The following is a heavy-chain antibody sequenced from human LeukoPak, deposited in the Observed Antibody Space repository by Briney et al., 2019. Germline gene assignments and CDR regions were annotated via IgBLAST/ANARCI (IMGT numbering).Heavy chain of an antibody. Sequence: SETLSLTCAFYGGSFSGYYWSWIRQHPGKGLEWIGYIYYSGSTYYNPSLKSRVTISVDTSKNQFSLKLSSVTAADTAVYYCARYLKYSYEPDYFDYWGQGTLVTVSS. CDR3: ARYLKYSYEPDYFDY. J-gene: IGHJ4*02. D-gene: IGHD5-18*01. CDR2: IYYSGST. V-gene: IGHV4-31*11. CDR1: GGSFSGYY.